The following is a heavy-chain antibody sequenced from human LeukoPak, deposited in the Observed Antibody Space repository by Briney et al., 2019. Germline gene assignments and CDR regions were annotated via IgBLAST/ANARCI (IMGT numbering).Heavy chain of an antibody. CDR1: VGSISSSSYY. Sequence: SETLSLTCTVSVGSISSSSYYWGWIRQPPGKGLEWIGSIYYSGSTYYNPSLKSRVTISVDTSKNQFSLKLSSVTAADTAVYYCARPIVVVPAADYYFDYWGQGTLVTVSS. CDR2: IYYSGST. V-gene: IGHV4-39*01. D-gene: IGHD2-2*01. J-gene: IGHJ4*02. CDR3: ARPIVVVPAADYYFDY.